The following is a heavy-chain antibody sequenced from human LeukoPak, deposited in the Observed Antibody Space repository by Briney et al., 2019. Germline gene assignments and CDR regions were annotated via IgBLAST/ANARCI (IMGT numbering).Heavy chain of an antibody. Sequence: PGGSLRLSCAVSGFTFSSHAMSWIRQPPGKGLEWIGEINHSGSTNYNPSLKSRVTISVDTSKNQFSLKLSSVTAADTAVYYCARGCSSTSCYVRNYYYGMDVWGQGTTVTVSS. V-gene: IGHV4-34*01. CDR2: INHSGST. CDR3: ARGCSSTSCYVRNYYYGMDV. D-gene: IGHD2-2*01. J-gene: IGHJ6*02. CDR1: GFTFSSHA.